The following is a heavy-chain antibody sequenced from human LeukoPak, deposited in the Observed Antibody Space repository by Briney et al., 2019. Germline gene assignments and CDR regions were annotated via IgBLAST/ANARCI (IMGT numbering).Heavy chain of an antibody. V-gene: IGHV3-21*01. CDR2: VSSSSSYI. J-gene: IGHJ4*02. D-gene: IGHD2-8*01. CDR3: ARDWGIVLMVYDY. CDR1: GFTFSNYN. Sequence: PGGSLRLSCAASGFTFSNYNMNWVRQTPGKGLEWVSSVSSSSSYIYYADSVKGRFTISRDNAKNSLYLQMNSLRAEDTAVYYCARDWGIVLMVYDYWGQGTLVTVSS.